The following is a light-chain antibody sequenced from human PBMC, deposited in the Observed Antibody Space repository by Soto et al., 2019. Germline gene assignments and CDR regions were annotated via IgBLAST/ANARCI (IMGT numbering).Light chain of an antibody. CDR1: QSVLYNANDKNY. CDR2: WAS. J-gene: IGKJ3*01. CDR3: QQYYSNPAT. Sequence: DIVMTQSPDSLAVSLGERATLNCKSSQSVLYNANDKNYLAWYQKKTGQPPKLLIYWASTRESGVPDRFSGSGSGTDFTLXXXSXXXXXXXXYXCQQYYSNPATFGPGTKVDIK. V-gene: IGKV4-1*01.